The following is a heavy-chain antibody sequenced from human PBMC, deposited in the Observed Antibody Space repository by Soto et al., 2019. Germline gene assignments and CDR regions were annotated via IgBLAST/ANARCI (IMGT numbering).Heavy chain of an antibody. D-gene: IGHD3-22*01. J-gene: IGHJ4*02. CDR2: IWYDGSNK. CDR3: ARDVLPYYYDTMPFDY. CDR1: GFTFSSYG. V-gene: IGHV3-33*01. Sequence: GGSLRLSCAASGFTFSSYGMHWVRQAPGKGLEWVAVIWYDGSNKYYADSVKGRFTISRDNSKNTLYLQMNSLRAEDAAVYYCARDVLPYYYDTMPFDYWGQGTLVTVPQ.